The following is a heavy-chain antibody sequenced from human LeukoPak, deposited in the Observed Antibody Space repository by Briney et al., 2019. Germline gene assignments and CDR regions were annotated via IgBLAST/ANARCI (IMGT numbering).Heavy chain of an antibody. V-gene: IGHV1-69*13. D-gene: IGHD3-10*01. CDR1: GGTFSSYA. CDR3: ARGSFYGSGSYYTYYYYMDV. CDR2: IIPIFGTA. Sequence: SVKVSCKASGGTFSSYAISWVRQAPGQGLEWMGGIIPIFGTANYAQKFQGRVTITADESTSTAYMELSSLRSEDTAVHYCARGSFYGSGSYYTYYYYMDVWGKGTTVTISS. J-gene: IGHJ6*03.